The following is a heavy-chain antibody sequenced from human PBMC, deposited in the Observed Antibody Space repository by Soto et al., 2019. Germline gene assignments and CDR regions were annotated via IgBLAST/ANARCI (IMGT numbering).Heavy chain of an antibody. Sequence: QVQLVQSGAEVKKPGASVKVSCKASGYTFTSYYMHWVRQAPGQGLEWMGIINPSGGSTSYAQKFQGRVTMTRDTSTSRGYMGLSSLRSEDTAVYYCTLGDGSGWYGYYYYYGMDVWGQGTTVTVSS. CDR2: INPSGGST. J-gene: IGHJ6*02. CDR1: GYTFTSYY. CDR3: TLGDGSGWYGYYYYYGMDV. V-gene: IGHV1-46*01. D-gene: IGHD6-19*01.